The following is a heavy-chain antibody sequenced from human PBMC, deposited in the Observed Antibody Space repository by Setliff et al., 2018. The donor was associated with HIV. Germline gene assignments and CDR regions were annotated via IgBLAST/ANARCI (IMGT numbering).Heavy chain of an antibody. V-gene: IGHV4-34*12. CDR1: GGSFSGHY. J-gene: IGHJ4*02. D-gene: IGHD5-12*01. CDR3: ARRSGYAEDY. Sequence: SETLSLTCAVYGGSFSGHYWNWIRQPPGKGLEWIGEIIHSGGTNYSPSLKSRVTISVDTSKNQFSLKLSSVTAADTAVYYCARRSGYAEDYWGQGTLVTVSS. CDR2: IIHSGGT.